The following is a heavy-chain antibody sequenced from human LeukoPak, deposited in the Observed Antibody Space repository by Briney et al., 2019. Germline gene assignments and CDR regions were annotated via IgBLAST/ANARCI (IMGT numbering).Heavy chain of an antibody. CDR1: GGSISSYY. V-gene: IGHV4-59*01. Sequence: SETLSLTCTVSGGSISSYYWSWLRQPPGKGLEWIGYIYDNGSTNYNRSLKSRVTISVDTSKNQFSLKLSSVTAADTAVYYCARGLLRLFDYWGQGTLVTVSS. CDR3: ARGLLRLFDY. D-gene: IGHD2/OR15-2a*01. J-gene: IGHJ4*02. CDR2: IYDNGST.